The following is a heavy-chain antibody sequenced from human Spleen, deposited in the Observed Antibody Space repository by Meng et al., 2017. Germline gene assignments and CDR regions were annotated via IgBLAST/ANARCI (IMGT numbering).Heavy chain of an antibody. Sequence: SETLSLTCEVSGYSISSGYYWGWIRQPPGKGLEWIGNIYHSGSTYYNPSLKRRVILAVDTSKNHFSLKLRSVTAADTAVYYCARMDYYGSGSYSWGLGALVTVSS. D-gene: IGHD3-10*01. CDR1: GYSISSGYY. J-gene: IGHJ4*02. V-gene: IGHV4-38-2*01. CDR2: IYHSGST. CDR3: ARMDYYGSGSYS.